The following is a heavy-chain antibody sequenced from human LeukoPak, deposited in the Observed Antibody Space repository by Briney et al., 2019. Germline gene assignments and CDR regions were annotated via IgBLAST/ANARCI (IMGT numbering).Heavy chain of an antibody. D-gene: IGHD3-10*01. CDR3: AKDYRRLLWFGDRLKGYYYGMDV. CDR1: GFTFSSYA. Sequence: GGSLRLSCAASGFTFSSYAMSWVRQAPGKGLEWVSAISGSGGSTYYADSVKGRFTISRDNSKNTLYLQMKSLRAEDTAVYYCAKDYRRLLWFGDRLKGYYYGMDVWGKGTTVTVSS. J-gene: IGHJ6*04. V-gene: IGHV3-23*01. CDR2: ISGSGGST.